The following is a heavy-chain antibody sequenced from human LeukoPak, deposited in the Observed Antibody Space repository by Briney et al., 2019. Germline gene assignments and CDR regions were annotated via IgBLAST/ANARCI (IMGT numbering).Heavy chain of an antibody. CDR1: GGSISSSSYY. CDR3: AGSRGSSSWYLYRAFDI. Sequence: PSETLSLTCTVSGGSISSSSYYWGWIRQPPGKGLEWIGSIYYSGSTNYNPSLKSRVTISVDTSKNQFSLKLSSVTAADTAVYYCAGSRGSSSWYLYRAFDIWGQGTMVTVSS. CDR2: IYYSGST. D-gene: IGHD6-13*01. J-gene: IGHJ3*02. V-gene: IGHV4-39*07.